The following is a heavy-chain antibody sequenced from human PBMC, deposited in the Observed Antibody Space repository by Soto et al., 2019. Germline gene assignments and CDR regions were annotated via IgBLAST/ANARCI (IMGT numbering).Heavy chain of an antibody. Sequence: QVQLVQSGAEVKKPGSSVKVSCKASGGTFSSYAISWVRQAPGQGLEWMGVIIPIFSTANYAQKFQGRVTITADESTSTAYMELSSLRSEETAVYYCATQAERRGWYPYWGQGTLVTVSS. CDR1: GGTFSSYA. CDR3: ATQAERRGWYPY. J-gene: IGHJ4*02. D-gene: IGHD6-19*01. V-gene: IGHV1-69*01. CDR2: IIPIFSTA.